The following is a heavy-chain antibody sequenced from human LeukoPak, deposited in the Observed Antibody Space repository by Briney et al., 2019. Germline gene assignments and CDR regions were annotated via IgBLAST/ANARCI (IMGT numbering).Heavy chain of an antibody. Sequence: ASVKVSCKASGYTFTSYGISWVRQAPGQGLEWMGWISAYNGNTNYAQKLQGRVTMTTDTSTSTAYMELRSLRSDDTAVYYCARMSLLIVGATPIDYWGQGTLVTVSS. CDR3: ARMSLLIVGATPIDY. CDR1: GYTFTSYG. CDR2: ISAYNGNT. J-gene: IGHJ4*02. D-gene: IGHD1-26*01. V-gene: IGHV1-18*01.